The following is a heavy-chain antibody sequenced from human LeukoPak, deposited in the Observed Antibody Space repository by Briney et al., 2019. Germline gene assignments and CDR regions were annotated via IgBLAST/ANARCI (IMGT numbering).Heavy chain of an antibody. V-gene: IGHV2-5*01. D-gene: IGHD3-10*01. CDR1: GFSLSTSGVD. CDR2: IYWNDNK. CDR3: ARWTMVRGDDQYYMDV. Sequence: KESGPTLVKPTQTLTLTCTFSGFSLSTSGVDVGWIRQPPGKALEWLALIYWNDNKRYSPSLKSSLTITKDTSKNQVVLTMTNMDPVDTATYYCARWTMVRGDDQYYMDVWGKGTTVTISS. J-gene: IGHJ6*03.